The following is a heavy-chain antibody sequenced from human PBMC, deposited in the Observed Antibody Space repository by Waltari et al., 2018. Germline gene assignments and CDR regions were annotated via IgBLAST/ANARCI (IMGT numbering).Heavy chain of an antibody. V-gene: IGHV1-69*13. D-gene: IGHD5-12*01. CDR1: GGTFNSFA. CDR2: IIPRFNTP. J-gene: IGHJ4*02. Sequence: QLVQSGAEVKKPGSSVIVSCKASGGTFNSFALSWVRQAPGQGLEWMGGIIPRFNTPTYARKFQGRLTVTADESTSTAYMELNSLRSEDSALYYCSTDGRDGYNVVPGFDYWGQGTPVTVSS. CDR3: STDGRDGYNVVPGFDY.